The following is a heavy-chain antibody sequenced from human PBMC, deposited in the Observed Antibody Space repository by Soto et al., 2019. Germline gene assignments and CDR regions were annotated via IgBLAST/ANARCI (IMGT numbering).Heavy chain of an antibody. CDR2: INAGNGNT. D-gene: IGHD6-19*01. CDR3: ARAVAVAADFDY. CDR1: GYTFTGYA. V-gene: IGHV1-3*01. J-gene: IGHJ4*02. Sequence: ASVKVSCKASGYTFTGYAMHWVRQAPGQRLEWMGWINAGNGNTKYSQKFQGRVTITRDTSASAAYMELSSLSSEDTAVYYCARAVAVAADFDYWGQGSLVTVSS.